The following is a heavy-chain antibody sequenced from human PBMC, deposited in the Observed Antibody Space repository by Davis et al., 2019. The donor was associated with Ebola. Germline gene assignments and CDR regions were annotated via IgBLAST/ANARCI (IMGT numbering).Heavy chain of an antibody. Sequence: ASVKVSCKASGYTFTSYYMHWVRQAPGQGLEWMGIINPSGGSTSYAQKFQGRVTVTRDTSTSTVYMELSSLRSEDTAVYYCARDLGFTVTTFEGMDVWGQGTTVTVSS. J-gene: IGHJ6*02. D-gene: IGHD4-17*01. CDR3: ARDLGFTVTTFEGMDV. CDR2: INPSGGST. V-gene: IGHV1-46*01. CDR1: GYTFTSYY.